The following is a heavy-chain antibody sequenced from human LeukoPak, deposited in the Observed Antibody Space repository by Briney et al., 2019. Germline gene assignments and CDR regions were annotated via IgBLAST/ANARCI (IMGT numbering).Heavy chain of an antibody. V-gene: IGHV4-4*07. Sequence: SETLSLTCTVSGGSISSYYWSWIRQPAGKGLEWIGRIYTSGSTNYNPSLKSRVAMSVDTSKNQFSLKLSSVTAADTAVYYCARGPYSYDSSGAFDIWGQGTMVTVSS. J-gene: IGHJ3*02. CDR1: GGSISSYY. D-gene: IGHD3-22*01. CDR3: ARGPYSYDSSGAFDI. CDR2: IYTSGST.